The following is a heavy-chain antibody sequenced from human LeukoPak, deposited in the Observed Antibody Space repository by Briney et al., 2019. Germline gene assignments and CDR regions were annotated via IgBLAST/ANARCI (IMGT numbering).Heavy chain of an antibody. CDR3: ARARDWSYYYYYYGMDV. D-gene: IGHD3/OR15-3a*01. CDR1: GGSFSGYY. Sequence: SETLSLTCAVYGGSFSGYYWSWIRQPPVKELQWIGEINHSGSTNSNPSLKNRVTISVDTSKNQFSLKLSSVTAADTAVYYCARARDWSYYYYYYGMDVWGKGTTVTVSS. CDR2: INHSGST. J-gene: IGHJ6*04. V-gene: IGHV4-34*01.